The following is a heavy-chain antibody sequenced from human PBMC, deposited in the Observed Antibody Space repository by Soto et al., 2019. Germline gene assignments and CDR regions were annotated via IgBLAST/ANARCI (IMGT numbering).Heavy chain of an antibody. Sequence: LRLSCTASGFTFNNKWMHWVRQAPGKGLVWLSRIDGAAATTNYADSVKGRFTISRDNAKNIVFLHVNGLTDEDTAVYYCARGGAMGVDYWGQGTLVTVS. J-gene: IGHJ4*02. D-gene: IGHD1-26*01. V-gene: IGHV3-74*01. CDR1: GFTFNNKW. CDR3: ARGGAMGVDY. CDR2: IDGAAATT.